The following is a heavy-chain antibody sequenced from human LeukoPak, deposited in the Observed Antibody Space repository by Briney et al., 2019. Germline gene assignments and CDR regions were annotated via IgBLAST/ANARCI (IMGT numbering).Heavy chain of an antibody. Sequence: SETLSLTCTVSGGSISSSSYYWSWIRQPPGKGLEWIGYIYYTGRTDYNPSLKSRVTISVDASNNQFSLKLSSVTAADTAVYYCARDRPGGSSLDYWGQGTLVTVSS. CDR1: GGSISSSSYY. V-gene: IGHV4-61*01. D-gene: IGHD6-13*01. CDR2: IYYTGRT. CDR3: ARDRPGGSSLDY. J-gene: IGHJ4*02.